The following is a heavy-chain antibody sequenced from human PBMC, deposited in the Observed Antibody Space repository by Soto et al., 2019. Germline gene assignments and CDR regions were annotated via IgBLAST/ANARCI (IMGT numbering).Heavy chain of an antibody. CDR2: IYWSDEK. V-gene: IGHV2-5*01. CDR3: AHRRGADYKGCFHY. D-gene: IGHD4-4*01. J-gene: IGHJ4*02. Sequence: GSGPTLVNPTQTLTLTCTFSGFSLSTSGVGVGWIRQPPGKALEWLALIYWSDEKRYSPSLSSRLTITKDTSKNQVVLTMTNMDPVDTATYYCAHRRGADYKGCFHYWGQGTLVPSPQ. CDR1: GFSLSTSGVG.